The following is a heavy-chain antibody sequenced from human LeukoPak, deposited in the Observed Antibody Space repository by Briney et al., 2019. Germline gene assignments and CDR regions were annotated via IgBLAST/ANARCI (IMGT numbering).Heavy chain of an antibody. D-gene: IGHD3-16*02. CDR2: VYYSGST. V-gene: IGHV4-59*01. CDR1: GGSISSYY. CDR3: ARTASFYKRFDY. J-gene: IGHJ4*02. Sequence: SETLSLTCTVSGGSISSYYWSWIRQPPGKGLEWIGCVYYSGSTNYNPSPKSRVTISVDTSKNQFSLKLSSVTAADTAVYYCARTASFYKRFDYWGQGTLVTVSS.